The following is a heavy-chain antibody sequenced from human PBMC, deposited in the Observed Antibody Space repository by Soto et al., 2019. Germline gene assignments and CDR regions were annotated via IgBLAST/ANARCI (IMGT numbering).Heavy chain of an antibody. CDR3: ARDSELRRFFDY. J-gene: IGHJ4*02. CDR2: MYTSGNT. V-gene: IGHV3-53*01. D-gene: IGHD1-26*01. Sequence: EVQLVESGGGLIQPGGSLRLSCAASGFTVSTNYMSWVRQAPGKGLEWVAVMYTSGNTNYADSVKGRFTISRDNSKNTLYLQMNSLRAEDTAVYYCARDSELRRFFDYWGQGTLVTVSS. CDR1: GFTVSTNY.